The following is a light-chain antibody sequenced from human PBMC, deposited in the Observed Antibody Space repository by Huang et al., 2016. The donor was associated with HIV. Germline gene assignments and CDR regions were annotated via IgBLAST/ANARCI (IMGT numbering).Light chain of an antibody. Sequence: DTQMTQSPSSLSASVGDRVTIACRASQSIGTYLNWYQQKPGKAPRLLIHVASSLQSGVPSRFSGSGSGTDFTLTISSLQPEDFATYYCQQSYSALGLTFGGGTKVEIK. CDR1: QSIGTY. CDR3: QQSYSALGLT. J-gene: IGKJ4*01. V-gene: IGKV1-39*01. CDR2: VAS.